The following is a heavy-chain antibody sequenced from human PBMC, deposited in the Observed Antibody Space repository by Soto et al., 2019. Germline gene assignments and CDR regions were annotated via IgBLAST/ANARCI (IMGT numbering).Heavy chain of an antibody. V-gene: IGHV5-10-1*01. CDR1: GYSFTSYW. J-gene: IGHJ4*02. D-gene: IGHD2-8*01. CDR3: ARGEMGKKGYCTNGVCSPPAY. CDR2: IDPSDSYT. Sequence: GESLKISCKGSGYSFTSYWISWVRQMPGKGLEWMGRIDPSDSYTNYSPSFQGHVTISADKSISTAYLQWSSLKASDTAMYYCARGEMGKKGYCTNGVCSPPAYWGQGTLVTVSS.